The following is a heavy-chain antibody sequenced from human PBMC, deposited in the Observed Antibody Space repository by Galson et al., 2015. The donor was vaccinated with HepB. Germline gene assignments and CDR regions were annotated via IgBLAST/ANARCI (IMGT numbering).Heavy chain of an antibody. D-gene: IGHD3-16*01. CDR1: GSTLTELS. CDR2: FDPEDGET. Sequence: SVKVSCKVSGSTLTELSMHWVRQAPGKGLEWMGGFDPEDGETIYAQKFQGRVTMTEDTSTDTAYMELSSLRSEDTAVYYCATPWGYYYGMDVWGQGTTVTVSS. J-gene: IGHJ6*02. CDR3: ATPWGYYYGMDV. V-gene: IGHV1-24*01.